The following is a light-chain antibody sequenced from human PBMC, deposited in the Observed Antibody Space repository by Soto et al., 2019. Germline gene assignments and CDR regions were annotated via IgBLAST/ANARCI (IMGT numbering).Light chain of an antibody. J-gene: IGLJ1*01. Sequence: QSALTQPPSASGSPGQSLTISCTGTSSDVGFYNFVSWYQQRPGKAPKLVIYEVTKRPSGVPDRFSGSKSGSTASLTVSGLQADDEAEYYCASYAVTKLFVFGSGTKLTVL. CDR1: SSDVGFYNF. CDR2: EVT. V-gene: IGLV2-8*01. CDR3: ASYAVTKLFV.